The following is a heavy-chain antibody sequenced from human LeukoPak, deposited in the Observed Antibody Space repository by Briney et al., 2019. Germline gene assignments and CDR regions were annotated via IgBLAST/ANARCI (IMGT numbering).Heavy chain of an antibody. CDR2: INQDGSEK. CDR3: ARVTPTYYYDSSGYYGPSRDAFDI. D-gene: IGHD3-22*01. V-gene: IGHV3-7*01. Sequence: GGSLRLSCAASGFTFSSYWMNWVRQAPGKGLEWVASINQDGSEKYYLDSVKGRFTISRDNAKNSLYLQMNSLRAEDTAVYYCARVTPTYYYDSSGYYGPSRDAFDIWGQGTMVTVSS. CDR1: GFTFSSYW. J-gene: IGHJ3*02.